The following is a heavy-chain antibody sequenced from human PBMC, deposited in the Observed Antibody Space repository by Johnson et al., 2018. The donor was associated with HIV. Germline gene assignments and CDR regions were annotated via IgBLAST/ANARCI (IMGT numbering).Heavy chain of an antibody. J-gene: IGHJ3*02. V-gene: IGHV3-30*04. Sequence: QVQLVESGGGVVQPEMSLRLACAASGFTFSSYPMHWVRQAPGKGLEWVAVISYDGSNKYYADSVKGRFTISRDNSKNTLYLQMNSLRAEDTAVYYCARADGSQAFDIWGQGTMVTVSS. CDR3: ARADGSQAFDI. D-gene: IGHD2-2*03. CDR2: ISYDGSNK. CDR1: GFTFSSYP.